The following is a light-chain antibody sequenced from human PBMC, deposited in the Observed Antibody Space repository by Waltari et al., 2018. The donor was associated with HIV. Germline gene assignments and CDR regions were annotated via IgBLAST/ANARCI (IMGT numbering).Light chain of an antibody. CDR2: TNR. J-gene: IGLJ2*01. CDR3: VTWDDNLNGPV. CDR1: SSNIGDNP. V-gene: IGLV1-44*01. Sequence: QSVLTQPPSVSGTPGQRVTISCSGSSSNIGDNPVSWYRQLPGTAPKLLIYTNRPRPSGVPARVSGSKSGTSASLAISGLQSEDEANYYCVTWDDNLNGPVFGGGTRLTVL.